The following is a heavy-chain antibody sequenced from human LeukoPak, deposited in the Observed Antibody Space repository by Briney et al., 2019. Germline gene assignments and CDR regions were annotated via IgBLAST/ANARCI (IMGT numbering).Heavy chain of an antibody. Sequence: GGSLRLPCAASGFTFSSYSMNWVRQAPGKGLESVSSISSSSSYIYYADSVKGRFTISRDNAKNSLYLQMNSLRAEDTAVYYCARASIPAAGVDYWGQGTLVTVSS. CDR1: GFTFSSYS. CDR3: ARASIPAAGVDY. CDR2: ISSSSSYI. V-gene: IGHV3-21*01. J-gene: IGHJ4*02. D-gene: IGHD6-13*01.